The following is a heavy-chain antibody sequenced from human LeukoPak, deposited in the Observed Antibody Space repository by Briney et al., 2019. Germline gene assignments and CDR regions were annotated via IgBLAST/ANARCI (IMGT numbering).Heavy chain of an antibody. CDR2: ISGSGGST. CDR3: AKAPNYYDSGSYFDY. V-gene: IGHV3-23*01. D-gene: IGHD3-10*01. J-gene: IGHJ4*02. Sequence: PGGSLRLSCAASGFTFSSYGMSWVRQAPGKGLEWVSAISGSGGSTYYADSVKGRFTISRDNSKNTLYLQMNSLRAEDTAVYYCAKAPNYYDSGSYFDYWGQGTLVTVSS. CDR1: GFTFSSYG.